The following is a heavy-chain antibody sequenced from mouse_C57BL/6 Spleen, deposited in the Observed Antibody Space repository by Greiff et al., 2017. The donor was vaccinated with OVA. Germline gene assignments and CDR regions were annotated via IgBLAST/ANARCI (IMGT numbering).Heavy chain of an antibody. J-gene: IGHJ4*01. V-gene: IGHV1-55*01. CDR1: GYTFTCYW. CDR3: ARWGGSSYDYYAMDY. CDR2: IYPGSGST. Sequence: VQLQQPGAELVKPGASVKMSCKASGYTFTCYWITWVKQRPGQGLEWIGDIYPGSGSTNYNEKFKSKATLTVDTSSSTAYMQLSSLTSEDSAVYYCARWGGSSYDYYAMDYWGQGTSVTVSS. D-gene: IGHD1-1*01.